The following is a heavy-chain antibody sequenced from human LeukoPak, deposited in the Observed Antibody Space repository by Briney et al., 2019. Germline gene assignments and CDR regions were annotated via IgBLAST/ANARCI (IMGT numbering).Heavy chain of an antibody. J-gene: IGHJ4*02. D-gene: IGHD3-22*01. CDR1: GGSFSGYY. V-gene: IGHV4-34*01. CDR3: AKSGYYYGVDY. CDR2: INHSGST. Sequence: PSETLSLTCAVYGGSFSGYYWSWIRQPPGKGLEWIGEINHSGSTNYNPSLKSRVTISVDTSKNQFSLKLSSVTAADTAVYYCAKSGYYYGVDYWGQGTLVTVSS.